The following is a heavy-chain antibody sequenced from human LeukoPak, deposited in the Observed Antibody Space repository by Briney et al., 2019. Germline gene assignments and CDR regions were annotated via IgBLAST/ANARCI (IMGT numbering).Heavy chain of an antibody. Sequence: GGSLRLSCAASGFTFSSYAMSWVRQAPGKGLEWVSAISGSGGSTYYADSVKGRFTISRDNSKNTLYLQMNSLRAEDTAVYYCAKDLAIFGVGSIDYWGQGTLVTVSS. D-gene: IGHD3-3*02. CDR1: GFTFSSYA. V-gene: IGHV3-23*01. CDR3: AKDLAIFGVGSIDY. J-gene: IGHJ4*02. CDR2: ISGSGGST.